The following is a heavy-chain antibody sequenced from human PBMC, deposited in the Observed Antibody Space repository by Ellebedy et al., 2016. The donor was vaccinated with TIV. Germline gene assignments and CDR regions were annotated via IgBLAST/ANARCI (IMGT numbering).Heavy chain of an antibody. V-gene: IGHV2-5*02. D-gene: IGHD2-2*01. CDR1: GFSLNTYGVG. CDR3: AHRGGYCSSTSCLPAGWFDP. CDR2: VYWDDDN. J-gene: IGHJ5*02. Sequence: SGPTLVKPTQTLTLTCTFSGFSLNTYGVGVGWVRQPPGKALQWLAFVYWDDDNRFSPSLKTRLTVTKDTSKNQVVLTMTNMDPVDTATYYCAHRGGYCSSTSCLPAGWFDPWGQGTLVTVSS.